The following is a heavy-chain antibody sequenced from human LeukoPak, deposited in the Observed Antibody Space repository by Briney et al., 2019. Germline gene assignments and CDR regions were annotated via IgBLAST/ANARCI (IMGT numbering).Heavy chain of an antibody. V-gene: IGHV1-24*01. J-gene: IGHJ4*02. Sequence: AASVKVSCKVSGYTLTELSMHWVRQAPGKGLEWMGGFDPEDGETIYAQKFQGRVTMTEDTSTDTAYMGLSSLRSEDTAVYYCATPHYDSSGYFVYWGQGTLVTVSS. CDR1: GYTLTELS. D-gene: IGHD3-22*01. CDR3: ATPHYDSSGYFVY. CDR2: FDPEDGET.